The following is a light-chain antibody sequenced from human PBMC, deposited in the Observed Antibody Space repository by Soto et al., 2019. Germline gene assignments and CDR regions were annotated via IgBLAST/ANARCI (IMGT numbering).Light chain of an antibody. J-gene: IGLJ1*01. CDR2: DVS. V-gene: IGLV2-11*01. CDR1: SSDVGGYNY. Sequence: QSALTQPRSVSGSPGQSVTISCTGSSSDVGGYNYVSWYQHHPGKAPKLMIYDVSKRPTGVPDRFSGSKSGNTASLTISGIQAEDEADYYCCSYAGASTYVFATATKLTVL. CDR3: CSYAGASTYV.